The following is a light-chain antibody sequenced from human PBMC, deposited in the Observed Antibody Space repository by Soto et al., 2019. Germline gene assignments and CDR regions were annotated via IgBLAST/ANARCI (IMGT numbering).Light chain of an antibody. CDR3: QHYNSYSEA. J-gene: IGKJ1*01. V-gene: IGKV1-5*03. CDR1: QSISSW. Sequence: DIQMTQSPSTLSASVGDRVTITCRASQSISSWLAWYQQKLGKAPKLLIYKASNLQSGVPSRFSGSGSGTEFTLTISSLQPDDFATYYCQHYNSYSEAFGQGTKVDIK. CDR2: KAS.